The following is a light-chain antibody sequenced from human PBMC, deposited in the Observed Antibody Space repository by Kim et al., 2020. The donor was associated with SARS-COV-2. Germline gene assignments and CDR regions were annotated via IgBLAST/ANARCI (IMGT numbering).Light chain of an antibody. CDR2: GKN. CDR3: NSRDSNDNVV. Sequence: VALGQTVRITCQGDSLRSNYATWYQQKQGQAPILVIYGKNNRPSGIPDRFSGSSSGNTASLTITGTQAGDEADYYCNSRDSNDNVVFGGGTQLTVL. J-gene: IGLJ2*01. CDR1: SLRSNY. V-gene: IGLV3-19*01.